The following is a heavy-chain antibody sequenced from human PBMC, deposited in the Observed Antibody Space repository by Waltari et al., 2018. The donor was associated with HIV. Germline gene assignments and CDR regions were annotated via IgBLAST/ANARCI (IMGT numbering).Heavy chain of an antibody. V-gene: IGHV4-30-4*08. J-gene: IGHJ6*02. Sequence: VQLQESGPGLVKPSQTLSLACSVSGGSVSTGDYYWTWIRKSPGKGLEWLGHIFYTAGSYYNPSLGNRGSASLDKANNQISLTLRSVTAADTAIYYCVRGGRVAAPYYGMDVWGPGTTVIVAS. CDR1: GGSVSTGDYY. CDR3: VRGGRVAAPYYGMDV. CDR2: IFYTAGS. D-gene: IGHD6-13*01.